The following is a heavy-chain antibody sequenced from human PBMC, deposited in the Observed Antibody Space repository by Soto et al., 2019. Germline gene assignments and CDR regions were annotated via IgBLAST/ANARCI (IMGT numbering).Heavy chain of an antibody. D-gene: IGHD3-16*01. CDR1: GFTFSTYY. CDR3: ARQTHDGNAYFDF. J-gene: IGHJ4*02. Sequence: EVQLVQSGAELKKPGESLKISCRGSGFTFSTYYIGWVRQMSGKGLEWMGIIYPGDSDTIYSPSFQGQVIISVDKSNSTAYLQWDSLKASDSAIYYCARQTHDGNAYFDFWGQGTLVTVSS. V-gene: IGHV5-51*01. CDR2: IYPGDSDT.